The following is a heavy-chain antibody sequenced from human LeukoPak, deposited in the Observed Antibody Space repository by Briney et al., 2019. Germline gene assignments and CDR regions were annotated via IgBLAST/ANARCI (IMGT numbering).Heavy chain of an antibody. J-gene: IGHJ3*01. CDR2: IYPGDSDT. V-gene: IGHV5-51*01. D-gene: IGHD3-3*01. CDR3: ARRGPSDYDFWSD. Sequence: GESLKISCKGSGYSFTTYWIGWVRQMPGKGLEWMGIIYPGDSDTRYTPSFRGQVTISADKSISTAYLQWSSLKASDTAMYYCARRGPSDYDFWSDWGQGTMVTVSS. CDR1: GYSFTTYW.